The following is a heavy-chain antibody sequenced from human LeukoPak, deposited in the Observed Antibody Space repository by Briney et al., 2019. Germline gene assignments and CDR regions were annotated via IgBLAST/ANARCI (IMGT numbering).Heavy chain of an antibody. CDR1: GFTFSSYW. CDR2: INSDGSST. Sequence: GGSLRLSCGASGFTFSSYWMHWVRQAPGKGLVWVSRINSDGSSTSYADSVKGRFTISRDNAKNTLYLQMNSLRAEDTAVYYCARMEYYYYMDVWGKGTTVTVSS. D-gene: IGHD1-1*01. V-gene: IGHV3-74*01. CDR3: ARMEYYYYMDV. J-gene: IGHJ6*03.